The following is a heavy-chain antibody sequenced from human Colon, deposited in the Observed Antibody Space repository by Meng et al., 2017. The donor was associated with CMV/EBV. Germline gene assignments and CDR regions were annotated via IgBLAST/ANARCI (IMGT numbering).Heavy chain of an antibody. CDR3: ASRDY. Sequence: VQLVEAGACLVQPGGSLGLSCASFGFTFSSKWMHWVRQGPGKGLVWVSRINTDGSTTYYADSVKGRFTISRDNAKNTLYLQMNSLRAEDTAVYYCASRDYWGQGTLVTVSS. CDR2: INTDGSTT. CDR1: GFTFSSKW. J-gene: IGHJ4*02. V-gene: IGHV3-74*01.